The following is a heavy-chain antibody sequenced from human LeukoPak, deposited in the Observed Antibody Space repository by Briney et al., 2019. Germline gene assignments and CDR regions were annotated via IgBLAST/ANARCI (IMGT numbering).Heavy chain of an antibody. CDR3: ARGSYSSSWYGLRYYYYMDV. D-gene: IGHD6-13*01. V-gene: IGHV4-34*01. J-gene: IGHJ6*03. CDR2: INHSGSI. Sequence: SETLSLTCTVYGGSFSGYYWSWIRQPPGRGLEWIGEINHSGSINYNPSLKSRVTISVDTSKNQFSLKLSSVTAADTAVYYCARGSYSSSWYGLRYYYYMDVWGKGTTVTVSS. CDR1: GGSFSGYY.